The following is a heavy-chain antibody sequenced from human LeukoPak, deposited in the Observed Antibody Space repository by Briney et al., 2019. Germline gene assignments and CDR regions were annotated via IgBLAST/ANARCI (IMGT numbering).Heavy chain of an antibody. D-gene: IGHD3-10*01. J-gene: IGHJ4*02. CDR2: FSGSGGGT. CDR1: GFTFSNYA. CDR3: ATGPRPHINMNRGVTTYSGYHFDD. Sequence: GGSLRLSCAASGFTFSNYAMSWVRQAPGKGLEWVSAFSGSGGGTYYADSVRGRFTISRDNSKNTLYLQMNSLRAEDTAVYYCATGPRPHINMNRGVTTYSGYHFDDWGQETLVTVSS. V-gene: IGHV3-23*01.